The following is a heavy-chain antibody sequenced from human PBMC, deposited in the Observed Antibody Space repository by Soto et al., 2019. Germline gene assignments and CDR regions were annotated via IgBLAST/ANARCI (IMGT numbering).Heavy chain of an antibody. D-gene: IGHD2-15*01. CDR3: ANRVVVAARYNWFDP. V-gene: IGHV3-23*01. J-gene: IGHJ5*02. Sequence: EVQLLESGGGLVQPGGSLRLSCAASGFTFSSYAMSWVRQAPGKGLEWVSAISGSGGSTYYADSVKGRFTISRDNSKNTLYLQMNSVRAEDTDVYYCANRVVVAARYNWFDPWGQGTLVTVSS. CDR2: ISGSGGST. CDR1: GFTFSSYA.